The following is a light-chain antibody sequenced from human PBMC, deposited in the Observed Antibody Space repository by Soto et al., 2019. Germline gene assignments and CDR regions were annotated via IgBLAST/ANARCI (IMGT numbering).Light chain of an antibody. CDR2: GAS. CDR3: QQYNNWPRT. CDR1: QSVSSN. V-gene: IGKV3-15*01. Sequence: MTQAQSTLSVSPAASAFLPGRASQSVSSNLAWYQQKPGQAPRLLIYGASTRATGIPARFSGSGSGTEFTLTISSLQSEDFAVYYCQQYNNWPRTFGQGTKVDIK. J-gene: IGKJ1*01.